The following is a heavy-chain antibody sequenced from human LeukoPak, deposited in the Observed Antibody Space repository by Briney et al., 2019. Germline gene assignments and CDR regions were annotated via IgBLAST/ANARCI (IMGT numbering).Heavy chain of an antibody. Sequence: PGGSLRLPCAASGFTFDDNGMSWVRQAPGKGLEWVSGISWNSGSIGYADSVKGRFTISRDNAKNSLYLQMNSLRAEDTALYYCAKDIRPITMIVVALGGMDVWGQGTTVTVSS. CDR1: GFTFDDNG. D-gene: IGHD3-22*01. CDR2: ISWNSGSI. CDR3: AKDIRPITMIVVALGGMDV. J-gene: IGHJ6*02. V-gene: IGHV3-9*01.